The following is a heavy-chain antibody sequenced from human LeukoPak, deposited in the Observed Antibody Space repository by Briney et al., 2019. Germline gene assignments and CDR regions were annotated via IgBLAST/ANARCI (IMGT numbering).Heavy chain of an antibody. Sequence: GGSLRLSCAASGFTFSSYAMNWVRQAPGKGLEWVSAISGSGGSTHYADSVKGRFTISRDNSKNTLYLQMNSLRAEDTAVYYCAKRYSTSLAFDIWGQGTMVSVSS. J-gene: IGHJ3*02. V-gene: IGHV3-23*01. CDR1: GFTFSSYA. CDR3: AKRYSTSLAFDI. CDR2: ISGSGGST. D-gene: IGHD6-13*01.